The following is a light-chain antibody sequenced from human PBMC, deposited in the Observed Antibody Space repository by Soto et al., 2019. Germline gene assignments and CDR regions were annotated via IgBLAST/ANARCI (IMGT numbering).Light chain of an antibody. CDR1: QSVLYSSNNKNY. V-gene: IGKV4-1*01. J-gene: IGKJ4*01. CDR2: WAS. CDR3: QQYYSTPLT. Sequence: DIVMTQSPDSLAVSLGERATINFKSSQSVLYSSNNKNYLAWYQQKPGQPPKLLIYWASTRESGVPDQFSGSGSGTDFTLTISSLQAEDVAVYYCQQYYSTPLTFGGGTKVDI.